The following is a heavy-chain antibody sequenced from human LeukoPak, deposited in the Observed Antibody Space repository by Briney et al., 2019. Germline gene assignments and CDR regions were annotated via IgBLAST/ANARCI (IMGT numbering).Heavy chain of an antibody. V-gene: IGHV4-34*01. D-gene: IGHD6-6*01. CDR1: GGSFSGYY. CDR2: INHSGST. J-gene: IGHJ6*02. CDR3: ARVRGQLSILNYYYYYGMDV. Sequence: SETLSLTCAVYGGSFSGYYWSWIRQPPGKGLEWIGEINHSGSTNYNPSLKSRVTISVDTSKNQFSLKLSSVTAADTAVYCCARVRGQLSILNYYYYYGMDVWGQGTTVTVSS.